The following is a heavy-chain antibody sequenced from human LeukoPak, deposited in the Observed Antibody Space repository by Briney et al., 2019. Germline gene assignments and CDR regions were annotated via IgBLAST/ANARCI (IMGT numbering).Heavy chain of an antibody. CDR1: GYTFTSYA. D-gene: IGHD3-22*01. CDR2: INTNTGNP. Sequence: ASVKVSCKASGYTFTSYAMNWVRQAPGQGLEWMGWINTNTGNPTYAQGFTGRFVFSLDTSVSTAYLQISSLKAEDTAVYYCARVKKDYYDSSGYVDFWGQGTLVTVSS. V-gene: IGHV7-4-1*02. CDR3: ARVKKDYYDSSGYVDF. J-gene: IGHJ4*02.